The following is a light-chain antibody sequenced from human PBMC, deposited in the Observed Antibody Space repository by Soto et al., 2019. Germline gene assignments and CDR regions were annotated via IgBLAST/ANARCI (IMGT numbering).Light chain of an antibody. V-gene: IGKV1-39*01. CDR1: QTISNY. CDR2: AAS. J-gene: IGKJ4*01. CDR3: QQTYKIPLT. Sequence: DIQMTQSPSSLSASVGDRVTITCRASQTISNYVNWYQQELGEAPKLLIHAASSLQGGVPSRFSGSGSGTDFTLTISSLHPEDFATDYGQQTYKIPLTFGGGTKVEI.